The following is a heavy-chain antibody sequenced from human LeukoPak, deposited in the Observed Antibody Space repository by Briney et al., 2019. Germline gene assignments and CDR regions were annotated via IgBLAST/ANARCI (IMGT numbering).Heavy chain of an antibody. J-gene: IGHJ4*02. CDR1: GFTFSNYA. D-gene: IGHD2-2*01. V-gene: IGHV3-23*01. Sequence: PGGSLTLSCTASGFTFSNYAMSWVRQAPGTGLEWFSAITDSGGDTYYSDSVKGRFIISRDNSKNSLYLHMNSLRAEDTAVYHCAKGSSASRPYYFDYRGQGTLVTVSS. CDR3: AKGSSASRPYYFDY. CDR2: ITDSGGDT.